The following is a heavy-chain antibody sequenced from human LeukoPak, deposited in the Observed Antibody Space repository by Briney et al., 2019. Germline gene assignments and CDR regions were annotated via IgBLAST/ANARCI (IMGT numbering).Heavy chain of an antibody. CDR2: INEDGSTT. CDR1: GFTFSSNW. CDR3: VRDLGGRSGH. D-gene: IGHD1-26*01. V-gene: IGHV3-74*01. J-gene: IGHJ4*02. Sequence: GGSLRLSCAASGFTFSSNWMHWVRQAPGKGLVWVSRINEDGSTTNYADSVKGRSTIFRYNAKNTLYLQMNSLRAEDTAVYYCVRDLGGRSGHWGQGTLVTVSS.